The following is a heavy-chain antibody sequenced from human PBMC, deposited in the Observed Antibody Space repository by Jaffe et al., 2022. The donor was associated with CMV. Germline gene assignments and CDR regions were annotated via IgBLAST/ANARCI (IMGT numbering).Heavy chain of an antibody. CDR2: ISNSGNSM. CDR1: GITFSHYD. D-gene: IGHD3-10*01. V-gene: IGHV3-48*03. J-gene: IGHJ4*02. CDR3: TAHYYYGSESFRWYS. Sequence: DVQLVESGGGLVQPGGSLRLSCAASGITFSHYDMNWVRQGPGKGLEWLSYISNSGNSMYYADSVKGRFTVSRDNARNSLSLQMNSLRAEDTGVYYCTAHYYYGSESFRWYSWGQGTLVTVSS.